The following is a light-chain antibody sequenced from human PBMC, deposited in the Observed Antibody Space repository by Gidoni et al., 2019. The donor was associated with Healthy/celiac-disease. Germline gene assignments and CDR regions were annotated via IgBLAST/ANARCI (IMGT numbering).Light chain of an antibody. Sequence: DLQLTQSPSFLSASVGDRVNINCRASQGISSYLAWYQQKPGKAPKLLIYAASTLQSGVPARFSGSGSGTEFTLTISSLQPEDFATYYCQQLNSYPLFTFGPGTKVDIK. J-gene: IGKJ3*01. CDR1: QGISSY. V-gene: IGKV1-9*01. CDR2: AAS. CDR3: QQLNSYPLFT.